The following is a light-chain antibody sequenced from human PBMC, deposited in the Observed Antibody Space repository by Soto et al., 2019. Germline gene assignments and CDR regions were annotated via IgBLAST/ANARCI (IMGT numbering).Light chain of an antibody. CDR1: QGISRN. CDR2: GAS. Sequence: DIQMPKSPSSLSASVGDRVTITCRASQGISRNLNWYQQKPGTAPKLLMFGASTLQSGVPSRFSGSGSGTDFTLTITSLQPEEFATYYCQQSYNTPRTVGQGTKVDIK. J-gene: IGKJ1*01. CDR3: QQSYNTPRT. V-gene: IGKV1-39*01.